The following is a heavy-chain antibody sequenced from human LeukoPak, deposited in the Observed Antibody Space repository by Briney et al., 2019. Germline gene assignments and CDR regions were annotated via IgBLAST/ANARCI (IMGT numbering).Heavy chain of an antibody. Sequence: SETLSLTCTVSGYSISSGYYWGCIRQPPGKGLEWIGSFDQSGSTNYNPSLKSRVTISVDTSNNQFSLKLTSVTAADTAVYYCARQWIGYSSGWYGFWGQGTLVTVSS. CDR3: ARQWIGYSSGWYGF. D-gene: IGHD6-19*01. V-gene: IGHV4-38-2*02. J-gene: IGHJ4*02. CDR2: FDQSGST. CDR1: GYSISSGYY.